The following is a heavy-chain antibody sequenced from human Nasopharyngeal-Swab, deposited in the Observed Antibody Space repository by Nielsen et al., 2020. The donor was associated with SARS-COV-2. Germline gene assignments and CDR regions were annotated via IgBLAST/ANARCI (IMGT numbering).Heavy chain of an antibody. D-gene: IGHD2-2*01. CDR2: INPNSGDT. CDR3: ARGYCSSTSCYYFDY. J-gene: IGHJ4*02. Sequence: WVRQAPGQGLEWMGWINPNSGDTNYAQKFQGWVTMTRDTSISTAYMELSRLRSDDTAVYYCARGYCSSTSCYYFDYWGQGTLVTVSS. V-gene: IGHV1-2*04.